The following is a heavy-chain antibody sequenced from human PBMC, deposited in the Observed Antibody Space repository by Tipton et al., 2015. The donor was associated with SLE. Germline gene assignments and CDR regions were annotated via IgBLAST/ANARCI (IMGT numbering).Heavy chain of an antibody. CDR2: IYYSGST. D-gene: IGHD7-27*01. CDR3: ARQDLRPWGPGHFDY. J-gene: IGHJ4*02. Sequence: TLSLTCTVSGGSIRSSSYYWGWIRQPPGRGLEGIGSIYYSGSTYYNPSLKSRVTISVDTSKNQFSLKLSSVTAAGTAVDYCARQDLRPWGPGHFDYWGQGTLVTVSS. CDR1: GGSIRSSSYY. V-gene: IGHV4-39*01.